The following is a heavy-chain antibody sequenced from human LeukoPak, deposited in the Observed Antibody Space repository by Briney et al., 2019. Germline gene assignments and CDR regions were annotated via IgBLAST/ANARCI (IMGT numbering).Heavy chain of an antibody. CDR1: GGSLSGYY. V-gene: IGHV4-34*01. Sequence: SETLSLTCAVYGGSLSGYYWTWIRQPPGKGLEWIGEINYSGSTNYNPSLKSRVTISVDTSKNQFSLKLSSVTAADTAVYYCARTPNDYYDSSGYPVDYWGQGTLVTVSS. CDR3: ARTPNDYYDSSGYPVDY. CDR2: INYSGST. D-gene: IGHD3-22*01. J-gene: IGHJ4*02.